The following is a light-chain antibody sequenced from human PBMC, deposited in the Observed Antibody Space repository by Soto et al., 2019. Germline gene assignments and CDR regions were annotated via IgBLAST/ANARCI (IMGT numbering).Light chain of an antibody. CDR1: QSVTRN. Sequence: EIVMTQSPATLSVSLGERVTLSCRASQSVTRNLAWYQHTPGQSPRLLISAASSGATGLPSRFSGSGSGTDFTLTISSLQSEDAAVYYCQQYHHWPVTFGGGTKVEIK. V-gene: IGKV3-15*01. J-gene: IGKJ4*01. CDR2: AAS. CDR3: QQYHHWPVT.